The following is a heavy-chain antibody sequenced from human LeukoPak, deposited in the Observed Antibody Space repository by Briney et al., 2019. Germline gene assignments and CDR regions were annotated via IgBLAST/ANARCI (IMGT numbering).Heavy chain of an antibody. CDR1: GGSFSGYY. CDR2: INHSGST. V-gene: IGHV4-34*01. J-gene: IGHJ6*03. CDR3: ARGWSGYYYYYYYYMDV. Sequence: SETLSLTCAVYGGSFSGYYWSWIRQPPGKGLEWIGEINHSGSTNYNPSLKSRVTVSVDTSKNQFSLKLSSVTAADTAVYYCARGWSGYYYYYYYYMDVWGKGTTVTVSS. D-gene: IGHD3-3*01.